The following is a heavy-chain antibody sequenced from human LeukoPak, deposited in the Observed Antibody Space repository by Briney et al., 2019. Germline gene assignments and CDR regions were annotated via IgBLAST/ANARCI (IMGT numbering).Heavy chain of an antibody. Sequence: GGSLRLSCAASGFTVSSNYMRWVRQAPGKGLEWVSVIYSGGSTYYADSVKGRFTISRDNSKNTLYLQMNSLRAEDTAVYYCARDSPKYSNSIYGMDVWGQGTTVTVSS. J-gene: IGHJ6*02. CDR2: IYSGGST. CDR1: GFTVSSNY. D-gene: IGHD6-13*01. V-gene: IGHV3-53*01. CDR3: ARDSPKYSNSIYGMDV.